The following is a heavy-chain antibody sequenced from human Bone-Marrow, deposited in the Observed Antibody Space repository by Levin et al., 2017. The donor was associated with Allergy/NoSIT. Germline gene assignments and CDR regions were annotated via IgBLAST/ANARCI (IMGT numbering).Heavy chain of an antibody. J-gene: IGHJ4*01. D-gene: IGHD3-10*01. V-gene: IGHV4-34*01. CDR1: GGSLSGYS. Sequence: SETLSLTCAVYGGSLSGYSWNWIRQPPGKGLEWIGEINPSGTTTYSPSLKSRVAISLDMSRNEFSLELTSVTAADTAVYYCTRASLMLRGCLAVPYYCDYWGQGTLVTVSS. CDR2: INPSGTT. CDR3: TRASLMLRGCLAVPYYCDY.